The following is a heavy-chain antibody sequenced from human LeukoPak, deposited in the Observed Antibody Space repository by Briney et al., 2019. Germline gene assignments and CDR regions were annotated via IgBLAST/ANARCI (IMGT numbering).Heavy chain of an antibody. Sequence: PGGSLRLSCAASGFTFSNYAMAWVRQAPGKGLEWVSAISGNGGRTYSADSVQGRFTISRGNSKNTVYLQIDNLRAQGSAMYYSAKAHIRRWPSAFGTWGQGTPVTVSS. CDR1: GFTFSNYA. CDR2: ISGNGGRT. CDR3: AKAHIRRWPSAFGT. D-gene: IGHD2-21*01. J-gene: IGHJ5*02. V-gene: IGHV3-23*01.